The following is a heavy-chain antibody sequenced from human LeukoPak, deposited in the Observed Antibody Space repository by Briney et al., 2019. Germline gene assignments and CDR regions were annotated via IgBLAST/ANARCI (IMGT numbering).Heavy chain of an antibody. D-gene: IGHD4-11*01. CDR2: IYYSGST. CDR1: GGSISSSDYY. Sequence: PSETLSLTCTVSGGSISSSDYYWSWIRQPPGKGLEWIGYIYYSGSTYYNPSLKSRVTISIDTSKNQFSLKLSSVTAADTAVYYCARDDYSEYYYYGMDVWGQGTTVTVSS. V-gene: IGHV4-30-4*01. J-gene: IGHJ6*02. CDR3: ARDDYSEYYYYGMDV.